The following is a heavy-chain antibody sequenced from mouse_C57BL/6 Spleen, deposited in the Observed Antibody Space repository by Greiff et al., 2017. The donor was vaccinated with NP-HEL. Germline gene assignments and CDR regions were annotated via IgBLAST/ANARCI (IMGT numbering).Heavy chain of an antibody. V-gene: IGHV1-59*01. CDR3: AREGTTWVVY. Sequence: QVQLQQPGAELVRPGTSVKLSCKASGYTFTSYWMHWVKQRPGQGLEWIGVIDPSDSYTNYNQKFKRKATLTVDTSSSTAYMQLSSLTSEDSAVYYCAREGTTWVVYWGQGTTLTVSS. D-gene: IGHD5-5*01. CDR2: IDPSDSYT. J-gene: IGHJ2*01. CDR1: GYTFTSYW.